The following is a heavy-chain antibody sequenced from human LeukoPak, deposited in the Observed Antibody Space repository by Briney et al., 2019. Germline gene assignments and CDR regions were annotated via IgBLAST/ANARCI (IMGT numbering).Heavy chain of an antibody. J-gene: IGHJ4*02. V-gene: IGHV4-39*07. D-gene: IGHD3-9*01. CDR2: IYYSGIT. CDR1: GASISGSSHYF. Sequence: SETLSLTCTVSGASISGSSHYFWGWIRQTPGKGLEWIGSIYYSGITYYTPSLKSRVTISVDTSKNQFSLKLSSVTAADTAVYYCARRTTYFGWRPSEPPSCFDYWGQGTLVTVSS. CDR3: ARRTTYFGWRPSEPPSCFDY.